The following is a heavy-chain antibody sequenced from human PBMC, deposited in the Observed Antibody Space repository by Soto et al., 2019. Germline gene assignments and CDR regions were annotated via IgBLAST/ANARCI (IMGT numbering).Heavy chain of an antibody. D-gene: IGHD2-8*02. CDR1: GGSFSGYS. CDR2: INHSGST. V-gene: IGHV4-34*01. CDR3: AREKITGLFDY. Sequence: SETLSLTCAVYGGSFSGYSWTWIRQPPGTGLEWIGEINHSGSTNYNPSLKSRVTISVDTSKNQFSLKLTSVTAADTALYSCAREKITGLFDYWGQGTLVTFPQ. J-gene: IGHJ4*02.